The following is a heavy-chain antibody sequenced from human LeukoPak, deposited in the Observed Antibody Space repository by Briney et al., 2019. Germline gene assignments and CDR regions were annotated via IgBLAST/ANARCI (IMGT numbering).Heavy chain of an antibody. CDR3: VRDLSGSYMSDY. CDR2: ISHDRSNN. J-gene: IGHJ4*02. V-gene: IGHV3-30-3*01. CDR1: GFTFSNYA. D-gene: IGHD3-10*01. Sequence: PGGSLRLSCAASGFTFSNYAMHWARQAPGKGLEWVAFISHDRSNNCHADSVKGRFTISRDNSKNTLYLQMNSLTDEDTAVYYCVRDLSGSYMSDYWGQGTLVTVSS.